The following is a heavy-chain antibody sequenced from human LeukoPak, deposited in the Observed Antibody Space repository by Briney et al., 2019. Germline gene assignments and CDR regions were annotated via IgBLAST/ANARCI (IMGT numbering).Heavy chain of an antibody. CDR1: EFTISTYI. J-gene: IGHJ4*02. CDR3: AREGGFYYDY. D-gene: IGHD3-3*01. V-gene: IGHV3-48*04. CDR2: ISGSGSRI. Sequence: GGSLRLSCVASEFTISTYIMGWVRQAPGKGLEWVSSISGSGSRIYYADSVKGRFIISKDNAKNSVFLQMNSLRAEDTAVYYCAREGGFYYDYWGQGTLVTVSS.